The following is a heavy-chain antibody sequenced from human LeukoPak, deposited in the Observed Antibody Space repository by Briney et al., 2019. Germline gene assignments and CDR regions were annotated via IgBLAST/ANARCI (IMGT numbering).Heavy chain of an antibody. CDR2: INHRGST. D-gene: IGHD3-10*01. Sequence: SETLSLTCDVSGYFISSGFFWGWIRQPPGKGLEWIGEINHRGSTNYNPSLTSRVSISVDTSKNQFSLKLSSVTAADTAVYYCARGYYGSGSHCCHMDVWGKGTTITVS. V-gene: IGHV4-38-2*01. J-gene: IGHJ6*03. CDR3: ARGYYGSGSHCCHMDV. CDR1: GYFISSGFF.